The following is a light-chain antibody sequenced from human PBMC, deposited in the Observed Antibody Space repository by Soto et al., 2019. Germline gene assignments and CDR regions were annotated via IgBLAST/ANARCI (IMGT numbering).Light chain of an antibody. J-gene: IGLJ3*02. CDR2: GVT. Sequence: QSALTQPTSVSGSPGQSITISCTGTTSDIGDSNFVSWYQQHPGKAPKLILYGVTYRPSEVSTRFSGSKSGSTASLTISGLQADDEDEYYCSSYAASSALWVFGGGTKLTVL. CDR3: SSYAASSALWV. V-gene: IGLV2-14*01. CDR1: TSDIGDSNF.